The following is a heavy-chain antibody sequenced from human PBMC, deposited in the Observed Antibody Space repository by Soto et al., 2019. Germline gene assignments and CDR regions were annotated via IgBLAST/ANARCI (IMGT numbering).Heavy chain of an antibody. CDR2: ISSDGTTT. J-gene: IGHJ4*02. D-gene: IGHD2-15*01. CDR1: GFTFSSYW. Sequence: EVQLVESGGGVVQPGGSLRLSCAASGFTFSSYWMYWVRQAPGRGLVWVSRISSDGTTTTYADSVKGRFTISRDNARNTLFLQMNSLSSEDTTVYYCERGGRACSADKCYSYFDYWGQGTLVTVSS. V-gene: IGHV3-74*03. CDR3: ERGGRACSADKCYSYFDY.